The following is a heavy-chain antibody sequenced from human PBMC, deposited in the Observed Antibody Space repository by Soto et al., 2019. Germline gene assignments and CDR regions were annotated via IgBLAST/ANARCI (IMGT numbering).Heavy chain of an antibody. CDR1: GFICSSYD. J-gene: IGHJ3*02. CDR3: AKATATGGGAFDI. D-gene: IGHD2-8*02. V-gene: IGHV3-23*01. Sequence: GGSLRLSCAASGFICSSYDMSWVRQAPGKGLEWVSTILVSGSTHYEDSVKGRFTISRDGSKNTLYLQMSSLTAGDTAVYYCAKATATGGGAFDICGQGTMVTVSS. CDR2: ILVSGST.